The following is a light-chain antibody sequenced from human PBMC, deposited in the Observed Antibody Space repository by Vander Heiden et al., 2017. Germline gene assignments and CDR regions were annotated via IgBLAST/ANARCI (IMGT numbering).Light chain of an antibody. J-gene: IGLJ3*02. Sequence: QSVLTQPPSVSGAPGQRVTISCTGSSSNIGAGYDVHWYQQLPGTAPKLLVHGNNNRPSGVPDRFSGSKSGTSASLAITGLQAEDEAEYYCQSYDSSLSGWVFGGGTKLTVL. V-gene: IGLV1-40*01. CDR1: SSNIGAGYD. CDR2: GNN. CDR3: QSYDSSLSGWV.